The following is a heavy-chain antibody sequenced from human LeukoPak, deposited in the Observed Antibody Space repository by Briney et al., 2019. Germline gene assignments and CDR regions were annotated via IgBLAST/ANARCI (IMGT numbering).Heavy chain of an antibody. CDR2: IIGTGVNT. CDR3: ARDRGFLRYFDY. CDR1: GFTFSSNA. V-gene: IGHV3-23*01. Sequence: GGALRLSCAASGFTFSSNAMNWVRQAPGKGLEWVSVIIGTGVNTYYADSVKGRFSIPRDNSKNTLYLQMNSLRAEDTALYFCARDRGFLRYFDYWGQGTLVTVS. D-gene: IGHD3-10*01. J-gene: IGHJ4*02.